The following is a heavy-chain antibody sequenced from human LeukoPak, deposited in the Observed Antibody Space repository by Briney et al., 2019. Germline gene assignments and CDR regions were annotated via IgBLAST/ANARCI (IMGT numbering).Heavy chain of an antibody. V-gene: IGHV3-23*01. D-gene: IGHD3-22*01. CDR3: AKDTIGYYRPFEY. Sequence: GGSLRLSCAASGFIFSTCAMSWVRQAPGKGLEWVSTISGSGSHTNYTDSVKGRFSISRDNSKNTLYLQMNSLRVEDTAVYYCAKDTIGYYRPFEYWGQGILVTVSS. CDR2: ISGSGSHT. J-gene: IGHJ4*02. CDR1: GFIFSTCA.